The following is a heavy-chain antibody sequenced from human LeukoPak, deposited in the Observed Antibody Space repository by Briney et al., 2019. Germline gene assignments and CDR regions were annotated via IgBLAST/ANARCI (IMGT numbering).Heavy chain of an antibody. J-gene: IGHJ4*02. Sequence: ASVKVSCKASGYTYTGYYMHWVRQAPGQGLEWMGWINPNSGGTNYAQKFQGWVTMTRDTSISTAYMELSRLRSDDTAVYYCARGEPEYSSSLFYFDYWGQGTLVTVSS. CDR1: GYTYTGYY. CDR3: ARGEPEYSSSLFYFDY. D-gene: IGHD6-6*01. CDR2: INPNSGGT. V-gene: IGHV1-2*04.